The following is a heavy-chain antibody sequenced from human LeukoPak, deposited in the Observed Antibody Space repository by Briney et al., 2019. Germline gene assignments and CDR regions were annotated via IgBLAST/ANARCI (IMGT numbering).Heavy chain of an antibody. CDR3: LRGDRRDY. V-gene: IGHV3-21*06. CDR1: GFTFSSYG. Sequence: GGSLRLSCAASGFTFSSYGMSWVRQAPGKGLEWVSSIDSSGGYMFYTDSVKGRFIISRDNAKDSLYLQMNSLRVEDTAVYYCLRGDRRDYWGQGTLVTVSS. CDR2: IDSSGGYM. J-gene: IGHJ4*02.